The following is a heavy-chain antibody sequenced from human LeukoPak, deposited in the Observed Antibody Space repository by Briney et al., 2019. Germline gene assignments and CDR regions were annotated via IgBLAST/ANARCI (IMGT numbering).Heavy chain of an antibody. CDR1: GYTFTSYD. CDR3: ASLDSRFGAFDP. D-gene: IGHD3-22*01. CDR2: MNPNSGNT. V-gene: IGHV1-8*01. Sequence: ASVKVSCKASGYTFTSYDINWVRQATGQGLEWMGWMNPNSGNTGYAQKFQGRVTMTRNTSISTAYMELSSLRSEDTAVYYCASLDSRFGAFDPWGQGTLVTVSS. J-gene: IGHJ5*02.